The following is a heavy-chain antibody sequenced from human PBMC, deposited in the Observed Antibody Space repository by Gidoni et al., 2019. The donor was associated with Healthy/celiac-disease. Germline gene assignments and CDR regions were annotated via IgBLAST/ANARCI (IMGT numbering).Heavy chain of an antibody. J-gene: IGHJ4*02. Sequence: EVQLVKSGGGLVQPGRSLRLSCAASGFTFDDYAMHWVRPAPGKGLEWVSGISWNSGSIGYADSVKGRFTISRDNAKNSLYLQMNSLRAEDTALYYCASLSGPDYGDYEPNDYWGQGTLVTVSS. CDR2: ISWNSGSI. V-gene: IGHV3-9*01. CDR3: ASLSGPDYGDYEPNDY. CDR1: GFTFDDYA. D-gene: IGHD4-17*01.